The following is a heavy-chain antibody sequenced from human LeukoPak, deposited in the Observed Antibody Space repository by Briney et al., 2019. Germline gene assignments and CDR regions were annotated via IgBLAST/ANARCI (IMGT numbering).Heavy chain of an antibody. CDR3: ARDCSGGLYYFDY. J-gene: IGHJ4*02. Sequence: SETLSLTCAVSGESFSGYYWSWIRQPPGKGLEWIGYIYYSGSTNNNPSLKSRVTISVDTSKNQFSLKLSSVTAADTAVYSCARDCSGGLYYFDYWGQGTLVTVPS. CDR1: GESFSGYY. CDR2: IYYSGST. V-gene: IGHV4-34*11. D-gene: IGHD6-19*01.